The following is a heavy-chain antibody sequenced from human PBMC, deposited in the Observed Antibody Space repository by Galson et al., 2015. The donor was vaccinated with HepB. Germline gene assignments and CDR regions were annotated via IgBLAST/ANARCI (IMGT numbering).Heavy chain of an antibody. D-gene: IGHD2-15*01. Sequence: ETLSLTCSVSAYSISSGYYWGWIRQPPGKGLEWIGTIYHSGSTYYNPSLKSRVTISVDTSKNQFSLKLSSVTAADTAVYYCARDSELCSGGNCPSPYYYYGMDVWGQGTTVTVSS. J-gene: IGHJ6*02. V-gene: IGHV4-38-2*02. CDR2: IYHSGST. CDR3: ARDSELCSGGNCPSPYYYYGMDV. CDR1: AYSISSGYY.